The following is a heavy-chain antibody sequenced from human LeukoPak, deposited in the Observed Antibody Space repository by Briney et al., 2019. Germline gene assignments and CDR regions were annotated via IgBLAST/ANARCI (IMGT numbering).Heavy chain of an antibody. CDR1: GITFSSYS. J-gene: IGHJ4*02. CDR2: ISSSSSYI. V-gene: IGHV3-21*01. CDR3: ARELGQSDH. Sequence: TGGSLRLSCAASGITFSSYSMNWVRQAPGEGLEWVSSISSSSSYIYYADSVKGRFTISRDNARNSLYLQMNSLRAEDTAVYYCARELGQSDHWGQGTLVAVSS.